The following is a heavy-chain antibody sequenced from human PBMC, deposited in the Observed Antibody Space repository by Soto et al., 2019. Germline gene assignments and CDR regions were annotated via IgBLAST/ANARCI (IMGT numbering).Heavy chain of an antibody. CDR2: IWYDGSNK. J-gene: IGHJ4*02. V-gene: IGHV3-33*01. CDR3: ARDVDSGSYPKIAY. D-gene: IGHD3-10*01. Sequence: QVQLVESGGGVVQPGRSLRLSCAASGFTFNNYGMHWVRQAPGKGLEWMALIWYDGSNKYYADSVKGRFTISRDNSKNTLYLQMNSLRAEDTAVYYCARDVDSGSYPKIAYWGQGTLVTVSS. CDR1: GFTFNNYG.